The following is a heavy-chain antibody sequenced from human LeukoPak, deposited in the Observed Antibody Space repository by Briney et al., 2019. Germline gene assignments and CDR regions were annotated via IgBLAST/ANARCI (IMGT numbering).Heavy chain of an antibody. J-gene: IGHJ4*02. V-gene: IGHV3-30*18. Sequence: GGSLRLSCAVSGFTFSTYGMHWVRQPPGKGLEWVAVISYDGSDTYYAASVKGRFTISRDDSKNTVYLQMSSLRPEDTAVYYCAKDYLFASGSRRHHFDYWGQGTLVTVSS. CDR1: GFTFSTYG. CDR2: ISYDGSDT. D-gene: IGHD3-10*01. CDR3: AKDYLFASGSRRHHFDY.